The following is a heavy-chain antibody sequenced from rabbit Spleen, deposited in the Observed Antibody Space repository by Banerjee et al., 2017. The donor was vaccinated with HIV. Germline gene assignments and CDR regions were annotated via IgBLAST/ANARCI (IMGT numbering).Heavy chain of an antibody. CDR2: IHSGSSAFT. CDR1: GVALSGSSY. D-gene: IGHD1-1*01. J-gene: IGHJ6*01. Sequence: QEQLVESGGDLVKPGASLTLTCIASGVALSGSSYMCAVRQDPGKGLEWIACIHSGSSAFTYFAPWAKGRFTISKTSSTTVTLQMTSLTAADPATYFCARDTSSSFSSYGMALWGPGTLVTVS. CDR3: ARDTSSSFSSYGMAL. V-gene: IGHV1S45*01.